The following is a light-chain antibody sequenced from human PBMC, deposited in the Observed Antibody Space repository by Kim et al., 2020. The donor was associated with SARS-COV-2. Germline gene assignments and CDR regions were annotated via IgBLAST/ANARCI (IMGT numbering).Light chain of an antibody. CDR1: QSLLYSDGYNY. Sequence: PSSIACWSSQSLLYSDGYNYLKWYLQKPGRSSELLIYLGSQRATGVSDRISGSGSGTDLTLKNSRVEADDVGDYYCIQSRQPPLTFGGGTKVDIK. J-gene: IGKJ4*01. CDR3: IQSRQPPLT. V-gene: IGKV2-28*01. CDR2: LGS.